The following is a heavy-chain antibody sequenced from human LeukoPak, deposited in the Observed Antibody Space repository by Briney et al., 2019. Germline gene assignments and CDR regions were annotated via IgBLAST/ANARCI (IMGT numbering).Heavy chain of an antibody. CDR3: ARTSGSGSFYTN. V-gene: IGHV1-3*01. Sequence: ASVKVSCKASGYNFTTYAIHWVRQAPGQRLEWMGWIIAGTGITQYSQKFQGRVTFTRDTSANAAYVEVSSLRSEDTALYFCARTSGSGSFYTNWGQGTLVTVSS. CDR1: GYNFTTYA. D-gene: IGHD3-10*01. CDR2: IIAGTGIT. J-gene: IGHJ4*02.